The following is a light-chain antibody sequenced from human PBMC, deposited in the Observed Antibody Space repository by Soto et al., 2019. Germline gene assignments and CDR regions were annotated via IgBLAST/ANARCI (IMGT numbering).Light chain of an antibody. CDR2: EVS. V-gene: IGLV2-14*01. Sequence: ALTQPASVSGSPGQSITISCTGTSSDVGGYNYVSWYQQHTGIAPKLMIYEVSNRPSGVSNRFSGSKSGNTASLTSSGLQAEDEADYYCSSYTSSSTLYYVFGTGTKVTVL. J-gene: IGLJ1*01. CDR1: SSDVGGYNY. CDR3: SSYTSSSTLYYV.